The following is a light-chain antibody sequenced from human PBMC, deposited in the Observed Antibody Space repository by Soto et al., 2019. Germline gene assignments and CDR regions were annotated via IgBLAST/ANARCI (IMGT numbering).Light chain of an antibody. J-gene: IGLJ3*02. CDR1: SSNIGNNS. CDR3: VTWDSGLSAVL. CDR2: DNN. Sequence: QSVLTQPPSVSAAPGQKVTISCSGSSSNIGNNSVSWYQHLPGTAPKFLIYDNNERPSGIPDRFSASKSGTSATLGITGLQTGDEADYYCVTWDSGLSAVLXGGGTKLTVL. V-gene: IGLV1-51*01.